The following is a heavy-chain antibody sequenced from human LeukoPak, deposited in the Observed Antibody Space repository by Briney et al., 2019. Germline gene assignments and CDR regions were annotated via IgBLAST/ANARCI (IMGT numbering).Heavy chain of an antibody. J-gene: IGHJ6*03. D-gene: IGHD6-19*01. CDR2: INPSGGST. CDR3: ARAVAGNYYYYMDV. CDR1: GYTFTGYY. V-gene: IGHV1-46*01. Sequence: EASVKVSCKASGYTFTGYYMHWVRQAPGQGLEWMGIINPSGGSTSYAQKFQGRVTMTRNTSISTAYMELSSLRSEDTAVYYCARAVAGNYYYYMDVWGKGTTVTISS.